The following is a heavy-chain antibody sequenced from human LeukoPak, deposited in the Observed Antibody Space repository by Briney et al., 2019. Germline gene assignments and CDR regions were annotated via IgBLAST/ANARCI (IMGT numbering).Heavy chain of an antibody. V-gene: IGHV3-48*03. CDR3: ARDCGGGSCYGPYDAFDI. D-gene: IGHD2-15*01. CDR1: GFTISSDE. CDR2: ISSSGSPI. Sequence: PGGSLRLSCAASGFTISSDEMNWARQAPGKGLEWVLHISSSGSPIYYADSVKGRFSISRDTAKNSLYLQMNSLRAEDTAVYYCARDCGGGSCYGPYDAFDIWGQGTMVTVSS. J-gene: IGHJ3*02.